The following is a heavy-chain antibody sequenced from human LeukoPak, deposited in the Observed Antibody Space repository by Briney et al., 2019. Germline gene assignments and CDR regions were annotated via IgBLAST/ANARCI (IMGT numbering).Heavy chain of an antibody. J-gene: IGHJ6*02. D-gene: IGHD6-19*01. Sequence: GGSLRLSCSASGFTFSSYAMHWVRQAPGKGLEYVSAISSNGGSTYYADSVKGRFTISRDNSKNTLYLQMSSLRAEDTAVYYCMKEDSYSSGWYVPYYYGMDVWGQGTTVTVSS. V-gene: IGHV3-64D*06. CDR1: GFTFSSYA. CDR2: ISSNGGST. CDR3: MKEDSYSSGWYVPYYYGMDV.